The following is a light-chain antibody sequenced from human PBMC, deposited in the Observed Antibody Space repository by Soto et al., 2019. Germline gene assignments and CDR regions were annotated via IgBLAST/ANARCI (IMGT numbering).Light chain of an antibody. Sequence: DIVLTQSPGTLSLSPGEKATLSCRASQSVRSTYLAWYQQKPSQAPRLLIYGASSRATGIPDRFSGSGSGTDFTLTISRLEPEDFAVYYCQQYGNSRGTFGQGTKVEIK. CDR3: QQYGNSRGT. V-gene: IGKV3-20*01. CDR1: QSVRSTY. CDR2: GAS. J-gene: IGKJ1*01.